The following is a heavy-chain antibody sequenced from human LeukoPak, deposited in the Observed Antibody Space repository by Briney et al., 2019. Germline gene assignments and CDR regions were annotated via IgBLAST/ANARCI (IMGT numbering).Heavy chain of an antibody. Sequence: SETLSLTCAVYGGSFSGYYWSWIRQPPGKGLGWIGEINHSGSTNYNPSLKSRVTISVDTSRNQFSLKLSSVTAADTAVYYCARTRRNNWNYHIPDYWGQGTLVTVSS. CDR1: GGSFSGYY. V-gene: IGHV4-34*01. CDR3: ARTRRNNWNYHIPDY. CDR2: INHSGST. D-gene: IGHD1-7*01. J-gene: IGHJ4*02.